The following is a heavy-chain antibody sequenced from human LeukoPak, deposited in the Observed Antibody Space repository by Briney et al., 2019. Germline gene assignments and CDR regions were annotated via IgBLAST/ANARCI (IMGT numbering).Heavy chain of an antibody. CDR2: INPNSGGT. V-gene: IGHV1-2*02. CDR1: GYTFTGYY. D-gene: IGHD3-3*01. CDR3: ARGHVLRFLELDY. Sequence: ASVKVSCKASGYTFTGYYMHWVRQAPGQGLEWMGWINPNSGGTNYAQKFQGRVTMTRDTSISTAYMELSRLRSDDTAVYYCARGHVLRFLELDYWGQGTLVTVSS. J-gene: IGHJ4*02.